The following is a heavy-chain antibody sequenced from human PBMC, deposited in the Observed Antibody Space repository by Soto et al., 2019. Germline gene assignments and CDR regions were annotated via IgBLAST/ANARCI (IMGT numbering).Heavy chain of an antibody. CDR2: IYNSGAT. J-gene: IGHJ4*02. D-gene: IGHD2-2*01. Sequence: PSETLSLTCTVSGGSIGSYYWTWMRQPPGKGLEWIGYIYNSGATNYNPSLKSRVTISVDTSKNQISLKLRSVTAADTAVYYCASEPTYCSSSSCYYYFDSWGQGSLVTVSS. V-gene: IGHV4-59*01. CDR3: ASEPTYCSSSSCYYYFDS. CDR1: GGSIGSYY.